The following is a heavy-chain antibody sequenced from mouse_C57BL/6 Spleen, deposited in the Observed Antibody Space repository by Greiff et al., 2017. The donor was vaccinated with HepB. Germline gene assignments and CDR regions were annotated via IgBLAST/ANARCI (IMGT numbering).Heavy chain of an antibody. CDR1: GFTFSSYG. V-gene: IGHV5-6*01. Sequence: EVQLVESGGDLVKPGGSLKLSCAASGFTFSSYGMSWVRQTPDKRLEWVATISSGGSYTYYPDSVKGRFTISRDNAKNTRYLQMSSLKSEATAMYYCAREYYAMDYWGQGTSVTVSA. CDR2: ISSGGSYT. CDR3: AREYYAMDY. J-gene: IGHJ4*01.